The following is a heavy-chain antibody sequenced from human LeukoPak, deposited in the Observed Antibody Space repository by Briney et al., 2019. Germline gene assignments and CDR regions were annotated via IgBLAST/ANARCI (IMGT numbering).Heavy chain of an antibody. D-gene: IGHD3-3*01. J-gene: IGHJ5*02. CDR2: ISSSSSYI. CDR1: GFTFSSYS. V-gene: IGHV3-21*01. Sequence: GGSLRLSCAASGFTFSSYSMNWVRQAPGQGLEWVSSISSSSSYIYYADSVKGRFTISRDNAKNSLYLQMNSLRAEDTAVYYCARDFYDFPFDPWGQGTLVTVSS. CDR3: ARDFYDFPFDP.